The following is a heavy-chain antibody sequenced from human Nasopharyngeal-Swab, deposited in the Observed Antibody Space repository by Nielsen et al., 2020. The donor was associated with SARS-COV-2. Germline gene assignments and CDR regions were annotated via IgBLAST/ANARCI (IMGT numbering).Heavy chain of an antibody. CDR1: GGSISSYY. CDR2: IYYSGST. V-gene: IGHV4-59*01. J-gene: IGHJ4*02. CDR3: ARGVGFLAYYFDY. Sequence: SETLSLTCTVSGGSISSYYLRWIRQPPGKGLEWIGYIYYSGSTNYNPSLKSRVTISVDTSKNQFSLKLSSVTAADTAVYYCARGVGFLAYYFDYWGQGTLVTVSS. D-gene: IGHD3-3*01.